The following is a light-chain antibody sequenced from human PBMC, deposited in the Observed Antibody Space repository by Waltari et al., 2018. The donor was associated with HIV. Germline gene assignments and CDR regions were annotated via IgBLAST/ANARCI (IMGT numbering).Light chain of an antibody. CDR1: QSISSY. J-gene: IGKJ1*01. CDR2: AAS. Sequence: DIQMTQSPSFLSASVGDRVTITCRASQSISSYLNWYQQKPGKAPKLLIYAASSLQSGVPSRFSGSGSGTDFTLTISSLQPEDFATYYWQQSYSSPWTFGQGTKVEIK. CDR3: QQSYSSPWT. V-gene: IGKV1-39*01.